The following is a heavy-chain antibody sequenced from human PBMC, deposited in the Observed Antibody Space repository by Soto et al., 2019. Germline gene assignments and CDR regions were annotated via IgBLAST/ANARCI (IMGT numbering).Heavy chain of an antibody. CDR2: IYYSGST. CDR1: GSLRSYY. J-gene: IGHJ4*02. D-gene: IGHD6-25*01. CDR3: ARDRIGYSSGWYFDY. Sequence: GSLRSYYWSWIRQPPGKGLEWIGYIYYSGSTNYNPSLKSRVTISVDTSKNQFSLKLSSVTAADTAVYYCARDRIGYSSGWYFDYCGQGTLVTVSS. V-gene: IGHV4-59*01.